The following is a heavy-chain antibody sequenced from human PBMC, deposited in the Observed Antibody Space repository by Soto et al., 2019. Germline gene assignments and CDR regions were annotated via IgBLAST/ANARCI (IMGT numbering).Heavy chain of an antibody. V-gene: IGHV3-21*01. J-gene: IGHJ4*02. D-gene: IGHD1-1*01. CDR2: ISSSSSYI. CDR3: AAGELISDY. Sequence: EVQLVESGGGLVKPGGSLRLSCAASGFTFSSYSMNWVRQAPGKGLEWVSSISSSSSYIYYADSVKGRFTISRDNAKNSLCLQMNSLRAEDTAVYYCAAGELISDYWGQGTLVTVSS. CDR1: GFTFSSYS.